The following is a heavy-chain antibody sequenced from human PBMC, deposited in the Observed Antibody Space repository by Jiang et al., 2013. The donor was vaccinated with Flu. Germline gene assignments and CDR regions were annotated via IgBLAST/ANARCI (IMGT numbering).Heavy chain of an antibody. CDR2: ITSSGITI. J-gene: IGHJ4*02. Sequence: LVQPGGSLRLSCAASGFTFSSYNMNWVRQAPGKGLEWVSFITSSGITIYYADSVKGRFTISRDNAKNSLYLQMNSLRAEDTAVYYCARDGYCSGGSCYPVDYWGQGTLVTVSS. CDR1: GFTFSSYN. D-gene: IGHD2-15*01. CDR3: ARDGYCSGGSCYPVDY. V-gene: IGHV3-48*01.